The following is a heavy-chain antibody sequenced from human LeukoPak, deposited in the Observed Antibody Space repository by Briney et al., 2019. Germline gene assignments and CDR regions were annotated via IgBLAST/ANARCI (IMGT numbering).Heavy chain of an antibody. CDR2: ISYDGSNK. CDR1: GFTFSSYG. D-gene: IGHD6-6*01. CDR3: AKDLEQFVRADYYYGMDV. J-gene: IGHJ6*02. V-gene: IGHV3-30*18. Sequence: GGSLRLSCAASGFTFSSYGMHWVRQAPGKGLEWVAVISYDGSNKYYADSVKGRFTISRDNSKNTLYLQMNSLRAEDTAVYYCAKDLEQFVRADYYYGMDVWGQGTTVTVSS.